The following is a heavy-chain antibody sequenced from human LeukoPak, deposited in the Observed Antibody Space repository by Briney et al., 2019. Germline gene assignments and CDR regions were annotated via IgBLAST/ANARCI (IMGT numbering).Heavy chain of an antibody. CDR2: ISWNSGSI. CDR3: ARDREASSGWYGY. CDR1: GFIFNNYA. D-gene: IGHD6-19*01. Sequence: QPGGSLRLSCAGSGFIFNNYAMHWVRQPPGKGLEWVSGISWNSGSIDYADSVKGRFTISRDNAKNSLSLQMNSLRAEDTAIYYCARDREASSGWYGYWGQGTLVTVSS. J-gene: IGHJ4*02. V-gene: IGHV3-9*01.